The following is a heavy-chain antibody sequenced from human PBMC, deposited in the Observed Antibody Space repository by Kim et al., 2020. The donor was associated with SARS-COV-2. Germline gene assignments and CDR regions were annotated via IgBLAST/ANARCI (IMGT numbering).Heavy chain of an antibody. V-gene: IGHV4-39*01. Sequence: SQTLSLTCSVSGGSISSRSYYWGWIRQPPGKGLEWIGNIYYSGSTYYNPSLKSRVTISVDTSKNQVSLKLSSVTAADTAVYYCVPRSAYCSGGSCGWFDPWGQGTLVTVSS. CDR1: GGSISSRSYY. CDR2: IYYSGST. D-gene: IGHD2-15*01. J-gene: IGHJ5*02. CDR3: VPRSAYCSGGSCGWFDP.